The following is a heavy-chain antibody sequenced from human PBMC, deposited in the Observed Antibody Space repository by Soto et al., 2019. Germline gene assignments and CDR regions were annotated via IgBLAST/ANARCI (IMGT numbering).Heavy chain of an antibody. CDR1: GFTFSSYA. CDR2: ISGSGGST. J-gene: IGHJ4*02. Sequence: GGSLRLSCAASGFTFSSYAMSWVRQAPGKGLEWVSAISGSGGSTYYADSVKGRFTISRDNSKNTLYLQMNSLRAEDTAVYYCAKDRVIVLMVYAMDYWGQGTLVTVSS. V-gene: IGHV3-23*01. D-gene: IGHD2-8*01. CDR3: AKDRVIVLMVYAMDY.